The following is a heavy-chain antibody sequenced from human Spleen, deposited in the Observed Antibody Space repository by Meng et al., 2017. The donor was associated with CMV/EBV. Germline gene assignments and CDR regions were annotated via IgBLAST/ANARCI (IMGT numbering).Heavy chain of an antibody. Sequence: TFSKQAIRWVRQATGQGIEWIGGIIPIFGTTNYAQKFKGRVTITTDESTSTAFMELISLRSDDTAVYYCARGPTTVIRGVIINPFAQWGQGTLVTVSS. J-gene: IGHJ4*02. CDR2: IIPIFGTT. D-gene: IGHD3-10*01. V-gene: IGHV1-69*05. CDR3: ARGPTTVIRGVIINPFAQ. CDR1: TFSKQA.